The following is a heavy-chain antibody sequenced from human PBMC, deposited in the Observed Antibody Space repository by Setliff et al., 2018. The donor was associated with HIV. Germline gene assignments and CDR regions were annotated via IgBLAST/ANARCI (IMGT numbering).Heavy chain of an antibody. V-gene: IGHV4-38-2*01. Sequence: SETLSLTCAVSGFSITTGYSWGWIRQPAGTGLEWIGTISHTGRANYSPSLESRATISLDTSTNHFSLRLASVTAADTAVYFCAKMGDYYDGSGYNYPLNIWGQGTLVTV. D-gene: IGHD3-22*01. J-gene: IGHJ1*01. CDR2: ISHTGRA. CDR3: AKMGDYYDGSGYNYPLNI. CDR1: GFSITTGYS.